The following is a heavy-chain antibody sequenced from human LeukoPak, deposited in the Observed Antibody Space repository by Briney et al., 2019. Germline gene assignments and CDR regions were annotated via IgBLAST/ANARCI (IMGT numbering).Heavy chain of an antibody. CDR2: RSHDGSTY. Sequence: GGSLRLSCAASGFTFSTFGMHWVRQAPGKGLEWVAVRSHDGSTYYYADSVKGRFTISRDNSQNTLYLQMNSLRAEDTAVYYCAKSTQQWVVRTIDFDCWGQGTLVTVSS. D-gene: IGHD6-19*01. CDR3: AKSTQQWVVRTIDFDC. CDR1: GFTFSTFG. J-gene: IGHJ4*02. V-gene: IGHV3-30*18.